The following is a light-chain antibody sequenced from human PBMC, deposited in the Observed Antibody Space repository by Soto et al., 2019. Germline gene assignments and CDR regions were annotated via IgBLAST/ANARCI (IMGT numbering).Light chain of an antibody. V-gene: IGKV3-15*01. J-gene: IGKJ2*01. CDR2: GAS. CDR1: QSVSSN. CDR3: QQYNNGTRT. Sequence: EIVMTQSPATLSVSPGERATLSCRASQSVSSNLAWYQQKPGQAPRLLIYGASTRATGIPARFSGSGSGTEFTLTISRLQSEDFAVYYCQQYNNGTRTFGQGTKLEIK.